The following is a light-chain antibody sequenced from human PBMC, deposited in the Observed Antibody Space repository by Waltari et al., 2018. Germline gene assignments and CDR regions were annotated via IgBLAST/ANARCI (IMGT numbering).Light chain of an antibody. CDR1: ELGNKY. J-gene: IGLJ1*01. V-gene: IGLV3-1*01. CDR3: QAWDSNTGV. Sequence: SYELTQPPSVSVSPGQTASITCSGDELGNKYVCWYQQKPGQSPILVIFQDSKRPSGIPERCSGSNSGNAATLTISGTQAVDEADYYCQAWDSNTGVFGTGTRVTVL. CDR2: QDS.